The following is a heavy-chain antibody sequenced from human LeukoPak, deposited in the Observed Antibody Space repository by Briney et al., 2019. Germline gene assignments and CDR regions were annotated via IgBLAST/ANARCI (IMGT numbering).Heavy chain of an antibody. D-gene: IGHD1-1*01. CDR3: ASQSKPRNNWYYFDF. CDR1: GFTFSSYW. V-gene: IGHV3-7*03. J-gene: IGHJ4*02. Sequence: GGSLRLSCAASGFTFSSYWMSWVRQAPGKGLEWVANIKEDGSEKNYVDAVKGRFTISRDNAKNSLYLQINSLRAEDTAVYYCASQSKPRNNWYYFDFWGQETLVTVSS. CDR2: IKEDGSEK.